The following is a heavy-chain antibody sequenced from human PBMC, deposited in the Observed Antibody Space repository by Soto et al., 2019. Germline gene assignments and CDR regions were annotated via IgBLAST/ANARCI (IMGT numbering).Heavy chain of an antibody. V-gene: IGHV4-4*07. CDR2: IYTSGST. J-gene: IGHJ4*02. D-gene: IGHD4-17*01. CDR1: GGSISSYY. Sequence: PSETLSLTCTVSGGSISSYYWSWIRQPAGKGLQWIGRIYTSGSTNYNPSLKGRFTMSRDNSKNTLYLQMNSLRAEDTAVYYCAKGGLKVTTSYYDSWGQGTVVTVSS. CDR3: AKGGLKVTTSYYDS.